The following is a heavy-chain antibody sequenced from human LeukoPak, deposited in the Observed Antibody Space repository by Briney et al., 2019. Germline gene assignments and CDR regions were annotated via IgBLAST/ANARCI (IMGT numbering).Heavy chain of an antibody. D-gene: IGHD3-10*01. CDR2: ISGSGDST. J-gene: IGHJ4*02. V-gene: IGHV3-23*01. CDR1: GFTFRSYA. Sequence: GGSLRLSCAASGFTFRSYAMSWVRQAPGKGLEWVSVISGSGDSTYYADSVKGRFTISRDNAKNSLYLQMNSLRAEDTAVYYCARGLDNYGSGSSDWGQGTLVTVSS. CDR3: ARGLDNYGSGSSD.